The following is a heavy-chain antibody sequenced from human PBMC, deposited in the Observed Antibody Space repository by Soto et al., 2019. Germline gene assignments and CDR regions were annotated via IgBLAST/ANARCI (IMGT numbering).Heavy chain of an antibody. Sequence: GSLRLSCAASGFTFSSYAMHWVRQAPGKGLEWVAVISYDGSNKYYADSVKGRFTISRDNSKNTLYLQMNSLRAEDTAVYYCASGDTAMALGSNLDYWGQGTLVTVSS. J-gene: IGHJ4*02. D-gene: IGHD5-18*01. CDR2: ISYDGSNK. V-gene: IGHV3-30-3*01. CDR3: ASGDTAMALGSNLDY. CDR1: GFTFSSYA.